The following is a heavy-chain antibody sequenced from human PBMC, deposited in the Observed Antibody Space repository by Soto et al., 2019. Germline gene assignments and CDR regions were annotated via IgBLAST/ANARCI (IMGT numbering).Heavy chain of an antibody. Sequence: SETLSLTCTVSGGSISSYYWSWIRQPPGKGLEWIGYIYYSGSTNYNPSLKSRVTISVDTSKNQFSLKLSSVTAADTAVYYCAREGLFDCSSTSCYVDAFDIWGQGTMVTVSS. V-gene: IGHV4-59*01. J-gene: IGHJ3*02. CDR3: AREGLFDCSSTSCYVDAFDI. CDR1: GGSISSYY. CDR2: IYYSGST. D-gene: IGHD2-2*01.